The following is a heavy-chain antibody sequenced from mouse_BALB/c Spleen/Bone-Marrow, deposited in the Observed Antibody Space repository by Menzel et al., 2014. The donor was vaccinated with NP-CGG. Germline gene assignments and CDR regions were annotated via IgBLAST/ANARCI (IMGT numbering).Heavy chain of an antibody. Sequence: QVQLQQSGAELVRPGTSVKVSCKASGYAFTNYLLEGVKQRPGQGLEWIGVLNPGRGGTNYNEKFKGKATLTADKSSSSAYMQLSSLTSDDSAVYFCARRIYYAMGYWGQGTTLTVSS. CDR2: LNPGRGGT. J-gene: IGHJ2*01. V-gene: IGHV1-54*01. D-gene: IGHD2-1*01. CDR1: GYAFTNYL. CDR3: ARRIYYAMGY.